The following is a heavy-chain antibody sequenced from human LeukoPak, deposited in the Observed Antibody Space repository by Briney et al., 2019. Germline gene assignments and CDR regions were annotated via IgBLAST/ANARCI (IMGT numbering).Heavy chain of an antibody. Sequence: GGSLRLSCAASGFTFSSYAMSWVRQAPGKGLEWVSGSSGSGGSTYYADSVKGRFTMSRDNSKNTLYPQMNSLRAEDTAVYYCAKKGDSGLNSAYYFDSWGQGTLVIVSS. CDR3: AKKGDSGLNSAYYFDS. V-gene: IGHV3-23*01. J-gene: IGHJ4*02. CDR2: SSGSGGST. D-gene: IGHD6-19*01. CDR1: GFTFSSYA.